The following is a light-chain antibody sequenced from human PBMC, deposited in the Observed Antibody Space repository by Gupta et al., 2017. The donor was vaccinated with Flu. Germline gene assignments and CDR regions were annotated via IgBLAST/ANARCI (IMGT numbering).Light chain of an antibody. Sequence: QSVLTQPPSVPGVPGQRVTISCTGSSSNFGAGYDVHWYQHLPGTAPQLLIYGNDNRPSGVPDRFSGSKSGTSASLAITGLQVEDEADYYCQSYDRSLSASVFGGGTRLTVL. J-gene: IGLJ3*02. CDR1: SSNFGAGYD. V-gene: IGLV1-40*01. CDR2: GND. CDR3: QSYDRSLSASV.